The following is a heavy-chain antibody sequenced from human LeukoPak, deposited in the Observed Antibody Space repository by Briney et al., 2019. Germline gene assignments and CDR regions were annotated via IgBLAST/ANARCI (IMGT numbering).Heavy chain of an antibody. J-gene: IGHJ4*02. CDR3: ATKLPAAGRGFDY. CDR1: GFTFSNYW. D-gene: IGHD6-13*01. V-gene: IGHV3-7*03. CDR2: IKQDGSEK. Sequence: GGSLRLSCAASGFTFSNYWMSWVRQAPGKGLEWVANIKQDGSEKYYVDSVKGRFTISRDSAKNSLFLQMNGLRAEDTAVYYCATKLPAAGRGFDYWGQGTLVTVSS.